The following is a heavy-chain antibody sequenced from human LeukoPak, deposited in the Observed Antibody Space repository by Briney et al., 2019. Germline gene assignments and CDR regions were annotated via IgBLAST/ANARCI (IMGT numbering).Heavy chain of an antibody. J-gene: IGHJ4*02. CDR1: GYTFTSYY. Sequence: ASVKVSCKASGYTFTSYYMHWVRQAPGQGLEWMGIINPSGGSTSYAQKFQGRVTMTRDTSTSTVYMELSSLRSEDTAVYYCASSGWVVVVPAAMFFWGQGTLVTVSS. CDR2: INPSGGST. V-gene: IGHV1-46*01. D-gene: IGHD2-2*01. CDR3: ASSGWVVVVPAAMFF.